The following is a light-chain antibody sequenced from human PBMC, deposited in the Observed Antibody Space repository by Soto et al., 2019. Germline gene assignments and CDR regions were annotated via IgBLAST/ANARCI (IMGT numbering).Light chain of an antibody. V-gene: IGKV3-20*01. CDR2: GAS. J-gene: IGKJ1*01. Sequence: EIVCTQPPDTMSRSPGERATLSCRASQSVSISYLAWYQQKPGQAPRLLIYGASSRATGIPDRFSGSGSGTDFTLTISRLEPEDFAVYYCQQYGSSPRFGQGTKVDI. CDR3: QQYGSSPR. CDR1: QSVSISY.